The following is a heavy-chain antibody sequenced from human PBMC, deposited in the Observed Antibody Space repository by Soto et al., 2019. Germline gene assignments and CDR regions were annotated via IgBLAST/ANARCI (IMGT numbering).Heavy chain of an antibody. D-gene: IGHD1-26*01. V-gene: IGHV1-2*02. J-gene: IGHJ4*02. CDR3: GRGRSGQIVVFF. CDR2: IGPESGAT. CDR1: VYTFTGHY. Sequence: ASVKVSCKASVYTFTGHYIHWVRQAPEQGPEWMGEIGPESGATRYAQKFQGRVTMTRDTSITTVYMELKNLSPDDTAVYYCGRGRSGQIVVFFWGQGTPVTV.